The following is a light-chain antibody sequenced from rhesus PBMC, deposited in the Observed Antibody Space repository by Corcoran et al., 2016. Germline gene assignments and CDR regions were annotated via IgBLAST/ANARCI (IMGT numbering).Light chain of an antibody. CDR1: QRINND. V-gene: IGKV1-22*01. J-gene: IGKJ3*01. CDR3: QHYFSFPPT. Sequence: DIQMTQSPSSLSISLGDRVTITCRASQRINNDLAWYQQRPGETPKLLIYEASSLQSGIPSRFSGSGSGTDFTLTINGLQSEDFATYFCQHYFSFPPTFGPGTKLDI. CDR2: EAS.